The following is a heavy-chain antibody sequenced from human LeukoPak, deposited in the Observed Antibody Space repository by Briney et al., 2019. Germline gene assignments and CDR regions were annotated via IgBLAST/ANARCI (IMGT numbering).Heavy chain of an antibody. CDR2: IYYSGTI. J-gene: IGHJ3*02. CDR1: GDSVSSYH. Sequence: PSETLSLTCTVSGDSVSSYHWSWIRQPPGKGLEWIGNIYYSGTISYNPSLKSRVTMSVDTSKNQFSLRLSSVTGADTAVYYCARVDFGVVNDAFDIWGQGTMVTVSS. D-gene: IGHD3-3*01. V-gene: IGHV4-59*02. CDR3: ARVDFGVVNDAFDI.